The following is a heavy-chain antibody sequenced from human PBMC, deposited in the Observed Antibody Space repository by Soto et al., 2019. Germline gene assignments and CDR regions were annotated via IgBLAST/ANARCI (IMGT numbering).Heavy chain of an antibody. Sequence: QITLKESGPTLVKPTQTLTMTCTFSGFSLSTSGVGVAWIRQPPGKALEWLALIYWDDDKRYSPSLKSRLTIPKDTSKNQVVFTMTNMDPVDTAPYYCAHTMYNWGSGYFDYWGQGTLVTVSS. CDR2: IYWDDDK. CDR3: AHTMYNWGSGYFDY. CDR1: GFSLSTSGVG. J-gene: IGHJ4*02. V-gene: IGHV2-5*02. D-gene: IGHD1-20*01.